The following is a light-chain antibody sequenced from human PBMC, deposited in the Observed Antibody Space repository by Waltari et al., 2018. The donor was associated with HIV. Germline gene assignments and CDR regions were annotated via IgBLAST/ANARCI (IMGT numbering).Light chain of an antibody. J-gene: IGLJ3*02. CDR3: QAWDSGSNWV. CDR2: RDV. Sequence: SYELTQPPSVSVSPGQTANIACSGYKLGEKFVCWYQHQSGQSPVLVIYRDVDRPSGIPERFSGSNSGDTATLTISGTQPMDEADYYCQAWDSGSNWVFGGGTRLTVL. CDR1: KLGEKF. V-gene: IGLV3-1*01.